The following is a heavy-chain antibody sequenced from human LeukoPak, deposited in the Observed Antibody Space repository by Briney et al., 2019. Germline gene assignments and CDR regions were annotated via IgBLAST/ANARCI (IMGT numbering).Heavy chain of an antibody. Sequence: SETLSLTCAVSGGSISSSNWWSWVRQPPGKGLEWIGEIYHSVSTNYNPSLKSRVTISVDKSKNQFSLKLSSVTAADTAVYYCARGAAGYSYGYVGYRGQGTLVTVSS. D-gene: IGHD5-18*01. CDR2: IYHSVST. V-gene: IGHV4-4*02. J-gene: IGHJ4*02. CDR1: GGSISSSNW. CDR3: ARGAAGYSYGYVGY.